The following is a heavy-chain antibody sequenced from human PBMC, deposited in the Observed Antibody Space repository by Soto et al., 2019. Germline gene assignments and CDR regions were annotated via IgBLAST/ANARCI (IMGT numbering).Heavy chain of an antibody. CDR1: GGSFSGYY. J-gene: IGHJ5*02. D-gene: IGHD3-10*01. V-gene: IGHV4-34*01. CDR2: INHSGST. CDR3: ARGPPGYYGSGSYYKYNWFDP. Sequence: SETLSLTCAVYGGSFSGYYWSWIRQPPGKGLEWIGEINHSGSTNYNPSLKSRVTISVDTSKNQFSLKLSSVTAADTAVYYCARGPPGYYGSGSYYKYNWFDPWGQGTLVTVSS.